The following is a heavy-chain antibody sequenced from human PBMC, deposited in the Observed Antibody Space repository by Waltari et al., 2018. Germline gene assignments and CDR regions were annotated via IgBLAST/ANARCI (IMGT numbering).Heavy chain of an antibody. CDR1: GGSISSYY. D-gene: IGHD6-13*01. V-gene: IGHV4-59*01. CDR2: IYYSGST. J-gene: IGHJ6*03. CDR3: ASAVSSWYPYYYYYYMDV. Sequence: QVQLQESGPGLVKPSETLSLTCTVSGGSISSYYWSWIRQPPGKGLEWIGYIYYSGSTNYNPPLKSRVTISVDTSKNQFSLKLSSVTAADTAVYYCASAVSSWYPYYYYYYMDVWGKGTTVTVSS.